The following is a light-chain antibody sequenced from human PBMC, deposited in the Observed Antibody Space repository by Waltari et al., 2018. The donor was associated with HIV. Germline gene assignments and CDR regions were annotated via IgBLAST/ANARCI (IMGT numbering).Light chain of an antibody. CDR1: QTVNRGY. CDR3: QQYGASPHT. Sequence: EIVLTQSPGTLSLSPGERATLSCKASQTVNRGYLAWYQQKAGQAPRLLVYGPSTRASGIADRFSCRGSGTDFTLTITALEPEDSAVYHCQQYGASPHTFGQGTKLEIE. CDR2: GPS. J-gene: IGKJ2*01. V-gene: IGKV3-20*01.